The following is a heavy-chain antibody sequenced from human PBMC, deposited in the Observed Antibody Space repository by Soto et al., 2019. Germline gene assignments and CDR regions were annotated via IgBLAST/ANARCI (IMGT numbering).Heavy chain of an antibody. Sequence: GASVKVSCKASGYTFSTYGISWVRQAPGQGLEWMGWISGYNGDANYAQKFQGRVTMTIDTSTTTAYLELRRLTYDDTAVYFCAKNGPPHYYYSGMDVWGQGTPVTVSS. J-gene: IGHJ6*02. CDR2: ISGYNGDA. CDR1: GYTFSTYG. D-gene: IGHD2-8*01. V-gene: IGHV1-18*01. CDR3: AKNGPPHYYYSGMDV.